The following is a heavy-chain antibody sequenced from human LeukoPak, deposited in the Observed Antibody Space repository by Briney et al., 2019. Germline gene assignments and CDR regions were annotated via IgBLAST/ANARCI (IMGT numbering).Heavy chain of an antibody. J-gene: IGHJ4*02. D-gene: IGHD4-11*01. V-gene: IGHV3-21*01. CDR1: GFTFSTYS. CDR3: AISNPFDY. Sequence: GGSLRLSCAASGFTFSTYSMNWVRQAPGKGLEWVSSISSNNRYIYYADSVKGRFTISRDNSKNTLYLQMNSLRAEDTAVYYCAISNPFDYWGQGTLVTVSS. CDR2: ISSNNRYI.